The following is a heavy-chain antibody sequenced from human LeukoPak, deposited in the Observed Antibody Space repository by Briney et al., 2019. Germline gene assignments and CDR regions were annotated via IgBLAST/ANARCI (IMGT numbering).Heavy chain of an antibody. Sequence: APVKVSCKASAYTFTGYYMHWVRQAPGQGLEWMGWINPNSGGTNYAQKFQGRVTITADESTSTAYMELSSLRSEDTAVYYCASSTVRGVIDLHWFDPWGQGTLVTVSS. J-gene: IGHJ5*02. CDR2: INPNSGGT. D-gene: IGHD3-10*01. V-gene: IGHV1-2*02. CDR3: ASSTVRGVIDLHWFDP. CDR1: AYTFTGYY.